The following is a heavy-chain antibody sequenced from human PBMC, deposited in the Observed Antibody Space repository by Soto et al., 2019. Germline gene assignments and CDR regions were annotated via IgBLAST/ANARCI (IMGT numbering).Heavy chain of an antibody. CDR1: GFTFSGSA. J-gene: IGHJ6*02. Sequence: GGSLRLSCAAPGFTFSGSAMHWVRQASGKGLEWVGRIRSKANSYATAYAASVKGRFTISRDDSKNTAYLQMNSLKTEDTAVYYCTLLRGNYYYGMDVWGQGTTVTVSS. CDR2: IRSKANSYAT. CDR3: TLLRGNYYYGMDV. D-gene: IGHD2-15*01. V-gene: IGHV3-73*01.